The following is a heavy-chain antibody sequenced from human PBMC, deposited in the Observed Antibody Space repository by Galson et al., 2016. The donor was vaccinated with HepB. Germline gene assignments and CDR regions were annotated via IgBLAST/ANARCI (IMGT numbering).Heavy chain of an antibody. Sequence: ETLSLTCSVSGGSFNSNDYCWGWIRQPPGKGLEWIGSVYYSGSTYYNPSLKSRVTIPVDTSKNQFSLQVTSVTAADTAVYYCARLSDYYESSGYDYPGTLDYWGQGTLVTVSS. CDR1: GGSFNSNDYC. J-gene: IGHJ4*02. V-gene: IGHV4-39*01. CDR2: VYYSGST. D-gene: IGHD3-22*01. CDR3: ARLSDYYESSGYDYPGTLDY.